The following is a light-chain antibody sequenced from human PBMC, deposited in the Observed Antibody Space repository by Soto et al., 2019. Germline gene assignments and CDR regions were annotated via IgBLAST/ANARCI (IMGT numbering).Light chain of an antibody. CDR3: QQHNTWPFT. V-gene: IGKV3-15*01. J-gene: IGKJ2*01. CDR2: GAS. Sequence: EIVMTQSPATLSVSPGERATLSCRASQSVSSNLAWYQQRPGQAPRLLIYGASTRATGIPARLSGSGSGTEFTLTVSSLQSEDFAVDYCQQHNTWPFTFGQGTKLEIK. CDR1: QSVSSN.